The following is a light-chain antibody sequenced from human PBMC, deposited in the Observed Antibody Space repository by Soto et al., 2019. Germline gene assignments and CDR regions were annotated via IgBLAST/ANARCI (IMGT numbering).Light chain of an antibody. CDR3: QQYGSSGT. CDR1: QSVSNNY. V-gene: IGKV3-20*01. Sequence: PGXXATLSCRASQSVSNNYLAWYQQKPGQAPRLLIYGASNRATGIPDRFSGSGSGTDFTLTISRLEPEDFAVYYCQQYGSSGTFGQGTKVDIK. J-gene: IGKJ1*01. CDR2: GAS.